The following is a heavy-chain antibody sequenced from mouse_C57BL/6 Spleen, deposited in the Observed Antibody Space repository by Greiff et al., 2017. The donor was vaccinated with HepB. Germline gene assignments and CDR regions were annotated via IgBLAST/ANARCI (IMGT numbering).Heavy chain of an antibody. CDR3: ARGPYYYGSSYWYFDV. Sequence: EVQLVESGGGLVKPGGSLKLSCAASGFTFSDYGMHWVRQAPEKGLEWVAYISSGSSTIYYADTVKGRFTISRDNAKNTLFLQMTSLRSEDTAVYYCARGPYYYGSSYWYFDVWGTGTTVTVSS. V-gene: IGHV5-17*01. CDR2: ISSGSSTI. CDR1: GFTFSDYG. J-gene: IGHJ1*03. D-gene: IGHD1-1*01.